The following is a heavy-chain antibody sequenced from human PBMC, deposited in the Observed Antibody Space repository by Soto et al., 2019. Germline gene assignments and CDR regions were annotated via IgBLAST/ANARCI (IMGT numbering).Heavy chain of an antibody. CDR1: GFTFSSYA. Sequence: PGGSLRLSCAASGFTFSSYAMSWVRQAPGKGLEWVSAISGSGGSTYYADSVKGRFTISRDNSKNTLYLQMNSLRAEDTAVYYCAKEERQWLVGGENNWFDPWGQGTLVTVS. D-gene: IGHD6-19*01. V-gene: IGHV3-23*01. CDR3: AKEERQWLVGGENNWFDP. J-gene: IGHJ5*02. CDR2: ISGSGGST.